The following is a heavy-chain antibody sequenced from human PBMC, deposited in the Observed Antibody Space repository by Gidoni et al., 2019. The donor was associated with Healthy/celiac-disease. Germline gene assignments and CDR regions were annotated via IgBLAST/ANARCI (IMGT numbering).Heavy chain of an antibody. D-gene: IGHD2-15*01. J-gene: IGHJ5*02. CDR3: ARDLYCSGGSCYSGWFDP. Sequence: QVQLVQSGAEVKKPGASVKVSCKASGYTFTSYEINWVRQATGQGLEWMGWMNPNSGNTGYAQKFQGRVTMTRNTSISTAYMELSSLRSEDTAVYYCARDLYCSGGSCYSGWFDPWGQGTLVTVSS. CDR1: GYTFTSYE. V-gene: IGHV1-8*01. CDR2: MNPNSGNT.